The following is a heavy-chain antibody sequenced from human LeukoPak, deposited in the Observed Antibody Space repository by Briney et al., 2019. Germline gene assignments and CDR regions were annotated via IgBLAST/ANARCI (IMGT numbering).Heavy chain of an antibody. CDR1: GFTFSSYW. Sequence: GGSLRLSCAASGFTFSSYWMSWVRQAPVKGLEWVANIKQDGSEKYYVDSVKGRFTISRDNAKNSLYLKMNSLRAEDTAVYYCAREGYDILTVRQRMYYYYGMDVWGQGTTVTVSS. J-gene: IGHJ6*02. D-gene: IGHD3-9*01. V-gene: IGHV3-7*01. CDR3: AREGYDILTVRQRMYYYYGMDV. CDR2: IKQDGSEK.